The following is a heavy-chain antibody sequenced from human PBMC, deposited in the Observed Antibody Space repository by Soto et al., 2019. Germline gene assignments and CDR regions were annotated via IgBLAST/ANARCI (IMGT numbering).Heavy chain of an antibody. CDR3: AIWEWLSTSYFNF. J-gene: IGHJ4*02. CDR1: GFTFTSFA. Sequence: GGSLRLSCAASGFTFTSFAVSWVRQAPGKGMEWVSAISGSGGATYYADSVKGRFTVSRDNSRNTVYLQVDSLRVEDTAVYRRAIWEWLSTSYFNFWGKGTLVTVSS. V-gene: IGHV3-23*01. D-gene: IGHD3-3*01. CDR2: ISGSGGAT.